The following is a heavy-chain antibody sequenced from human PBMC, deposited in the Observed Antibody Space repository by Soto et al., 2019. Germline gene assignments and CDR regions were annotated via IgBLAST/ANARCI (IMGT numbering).Heavy chain of an antibody. J-gene: IGHJ4*02. CDR1: GFTFSSYA. V-gene: IGHV3-23*01. D-gene: IGHD6-6*01. CDR3: AKGIAARRWDYFDY. Sequence: GGSLRLSCAASGFTFSSYAMSWVRQAPGQGLEWASAISAIGGSTYYADSVKGRFTISRDNSKNTLYLQMNSLRPEDTAVYYCAKGIAARRWDYFDYWGQGAMVTVSS. CDR2: ISAIGGST.